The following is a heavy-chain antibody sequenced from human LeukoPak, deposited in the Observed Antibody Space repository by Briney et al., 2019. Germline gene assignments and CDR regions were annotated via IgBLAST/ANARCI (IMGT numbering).Heavy chain of an antibody. CDR2: INHSGST. D-gene: IGHD2-2*01. V-gene: IGHV4-34*01. J-gene: IGHJ5*02. Sequence: SETLSLTCAVYGGSFSGYYWSWIRQPPGKGLEWIGEINHSGSTNYNPSLKSRVTISVDTSKNQFSLKLSSVTAADTAVYYCARRKVGRYNWFDPWGQGTLVTVSS. CDR3: ARRKVGRYNWFDP. CDR1: GGSFSGYY.